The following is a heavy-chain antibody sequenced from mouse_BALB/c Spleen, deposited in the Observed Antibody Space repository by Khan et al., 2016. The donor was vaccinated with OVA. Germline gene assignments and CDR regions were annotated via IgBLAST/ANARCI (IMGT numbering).Heavy chain of an antibody. V-gene: IGHV3-2*02. CDR3: AMGRTY. D-gene: IGHD4-1*01. CDR2: ITYSGST. Sequence: EVQLQESGPGLVKPSQSLSLTCTVTGYSITSDYAWNWIRQFPGNKLEWMGYITYSGSTSYNPSLKSRISVTRDTSKNQFFLQLDSVTTEDTATNYCAMGRTYWGQGTRVTVSA. J-gene: IGHJ3*01. CDR1: GYSITSDYA.